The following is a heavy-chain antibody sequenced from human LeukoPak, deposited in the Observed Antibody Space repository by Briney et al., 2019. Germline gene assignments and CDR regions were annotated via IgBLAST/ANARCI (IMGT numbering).Heavy chain of an antibody. CDR3: AKDRDTMVRGVSMGFDY. V-gene: IGHV3-23*01. J-gene: IGHJ4*02. CDR2: ISGSGGST. Sequence: GGSLTLSCAAYTFTFSSSAMSWVRQAPGKGLEWVSAISGSGGSTYYADSVKGRFTISRDNSKNTLYLQMNSLRAEDTAEYYCAKDRDTMVRGVSMGFDYWGQGTLVTVSS. CDR1: TFTFSSSA. D-gene: IGHD3-10*01.